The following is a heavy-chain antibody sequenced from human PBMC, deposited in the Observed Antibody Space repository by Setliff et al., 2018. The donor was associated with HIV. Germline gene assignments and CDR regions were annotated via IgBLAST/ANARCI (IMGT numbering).Heavy chain of an antibody. CDR1: GGSFPAYY. CDR3: ARGARRLPPH. V-gene: IGHV4-34*01. CDR2: INYSGDT. Sequence: SETLSLTCAVYGGSFPAYYWNWVRQPPGKGLEWIGEINYSGDTTYNPSLKSRVNMFIDTSKKQFSLKVASVTAADTAVYYCARGARRLPPHWGQGTLVTVSS. D-gene: IGHD5-18*01. J-gene: IGHJ4*02.